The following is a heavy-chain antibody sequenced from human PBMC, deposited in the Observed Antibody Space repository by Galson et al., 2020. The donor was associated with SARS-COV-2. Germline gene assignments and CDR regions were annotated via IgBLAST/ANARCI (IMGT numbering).Heavy chain of an antibody. D-gene: IGHD6-13*01. CDR1: GFTFSSYE. Sequence: SCAASGFTFSSYEMNWVRQAPGKGLEWLSYMSSSGRTIYYAESLKGRCTISRDNAKNSLYLQMNSLRVEDTAVYYCAREGIALGDIWGQGTMVTVSS. J-gene: IGHJ3*02. CDR3: AREGIALGDI. CDR2: MSSSGRTI. V-gene: IGHV3-48*03.